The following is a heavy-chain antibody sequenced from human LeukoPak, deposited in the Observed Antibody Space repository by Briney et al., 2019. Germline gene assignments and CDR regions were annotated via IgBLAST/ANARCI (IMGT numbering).Heavy chain of an antibody. V-gene: IGHV1-2*02. J-gene: IGHJ3*02. CDR2: INPDSGGT. D-gene: IGHD2-8*01. Sequence: ASVKVSCKASGYTFTGYYMHWVRQAPGQGLEWMGWINPDSGGTNYAQKFQGRVTMTRDTSISTAYMELSSLRSEDTAVYYCAWSSAFDIWGQGTMVTVSS. CDR3: AWSSAFDI. CDR1: GYTFTGYY.